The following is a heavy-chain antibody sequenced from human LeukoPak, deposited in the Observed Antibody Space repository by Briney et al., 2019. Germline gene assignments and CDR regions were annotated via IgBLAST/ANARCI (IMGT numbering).Heavy chain of an antibody. J-gene: IGHJ4*02. D-gene: IGHD3-16*01. V-gene: IGHV3-23*03. CDR3: AKRARPFGGGFDY. CDR1: GFRFSSYA. Sequence: PGGSLRLSCAASGFRFSSYAMSWVRQAPGKGLEWVSVIYSGGRTSYADSVKGRFTVSRDNSKNTLYLQMNSLRAEDTAVYYCAKRARPFGGGFDYWGQGTLVSVSS. CDR2: IYSGGRT.